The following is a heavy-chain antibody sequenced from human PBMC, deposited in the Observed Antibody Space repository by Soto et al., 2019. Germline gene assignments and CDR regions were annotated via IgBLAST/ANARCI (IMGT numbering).Heavy chain of an antibody. Sequence: PSETLSLTCTVSGGSISSYYWSWIRQPPGKGLEWIGYIYYSGSTNYNPSLKSRVTISVDTSKNQFSLKLSSVTAADTAVYYCATVRIAAQPVLDYWGQGTLVTVSS. V-gene: IGHV4-59*01. CDR3: ATVRIAAQPVLDY. J-gene: IGHJ4*02. CDR2: IYYSGST. CDR1: GGSISSYY. D-gene: IGHD6-6*01.